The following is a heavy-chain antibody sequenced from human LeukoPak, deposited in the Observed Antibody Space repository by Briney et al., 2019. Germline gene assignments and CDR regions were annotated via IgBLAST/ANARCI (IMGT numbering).Heavy chain of an antibody. CDR3: ARGQAVNYYGMDV. CDR1: GGSISSGGYS. V-gene: IGHV4-30-4*08. J-gene: IGHJ6*02. Sequence: PSETLSLTCAVSGGSISSGGYSWSWIRQPPGKGLEWIGYIYYSGSTYYNPSLKSRVTISVDMSKNQFSLKLSSATAADTAVYYCARGQAVNYYGMDVWGQGTTVTVSS. D-gene: IGHD2-15*01. CDR2: IYYSGST.